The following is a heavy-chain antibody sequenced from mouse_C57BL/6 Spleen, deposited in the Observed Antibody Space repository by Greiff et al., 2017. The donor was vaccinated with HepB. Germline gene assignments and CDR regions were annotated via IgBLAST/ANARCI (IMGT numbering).Heavy chain of an antibody. Sequence: EVKLMESGGGLVKPGGSLKLSCAASGFTFSSYAMSWVRQTPEKRLEWVATISDGGSYTYYPDNVKGRFTISRDNAKNNLYLQMSHLKSEDTAMYYCARERDDYDENYYAMDYWGQGTSVTVSS. CDR1: GFTFSSYA. D-gene: IGHD2-4*01. J-gene: IGHJ4*01. CDR2: ISDGGSYT. CDR3: ARERDDYDENYYAMDY. V-gene: IGHV5-4*01.